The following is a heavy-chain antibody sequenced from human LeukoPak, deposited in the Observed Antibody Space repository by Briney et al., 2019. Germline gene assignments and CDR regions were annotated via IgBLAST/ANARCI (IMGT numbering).Heavy chain of an antibody. CDR3: ARETDSWFGESGGFDY. CDR2: IYYSGST. V-gene: IGHV4-59*01. Sequence: SETLSLTCTVSGGSISSYYWSWIRQPPGKGLEWIGYIYYSGSTNYAPSLKSRVTISVDTSKNQFSLKLSSVTAADTAVYYCARETDSWFGESGGFDYWGQGTLVTVSS. D-gene: IGHD3-10*01. CDR1: GGSISSYY. J-gene: IGHJ4*02.